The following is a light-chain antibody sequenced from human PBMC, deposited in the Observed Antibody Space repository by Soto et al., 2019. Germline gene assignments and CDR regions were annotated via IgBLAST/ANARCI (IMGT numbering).Light chain of an antibody. Sequence: EIEMTQSPATLSVSPGERATLSCRASQSVSGNLAWYQQKPGQAPRLLIYDTATRATGIPARFSGSGSGTEFPLHNQRPQSEGFAGYYCPQYNYWPTFGQGTRLDIK. V-gene: IGKV3-15*01. CDR1: QSVSGN. CDR3: PQYNYWPT. CDR2: DTA. J-gene: IGKJ5*01.